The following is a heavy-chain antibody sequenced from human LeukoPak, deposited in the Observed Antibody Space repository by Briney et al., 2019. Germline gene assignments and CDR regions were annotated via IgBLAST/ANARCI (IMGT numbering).Heavy chain of an antibody. J-gene: IGHJ4*02. CDR3: ARASDYYDSSGYARSYFDY. CDR2: IYPGDSDT. V-gene: IGHV5-51*01. CDR1: GYSFTSYW. D-gene: IGHD3-22*01. Sequence: GESLKISCKGSGYSFTSYWIGWVRQMPGKGLEWMGIIYPGDSDTRYSPSFQGQVTISADKSISTAYLQWSSLEASDTAMYYCARASDYYDSSGYARSYFDYWGQGTLVTVSS.